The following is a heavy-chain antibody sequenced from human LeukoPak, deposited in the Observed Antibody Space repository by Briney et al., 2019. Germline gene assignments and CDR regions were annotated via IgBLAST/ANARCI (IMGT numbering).Heavy chain of an antibody. D-gene: IGHD3-22*01. CDR3: ARNSSGYPHAFDY. CDR2: ISTYNGNT. CDR1: GYTFTNYG. J-gene: IGHJ4*02. V-gene: IGHV1-18*01. Sequence: GASVKVSCKASGYTFTNYGIRWGRQAPGQGLEWMGWISTYNGNTNYSQKFQGRVTMTTDTSTSTAYMELRSLRSDDTALYYCARNSSGYPHAFDYWGQGTLVTVSS.